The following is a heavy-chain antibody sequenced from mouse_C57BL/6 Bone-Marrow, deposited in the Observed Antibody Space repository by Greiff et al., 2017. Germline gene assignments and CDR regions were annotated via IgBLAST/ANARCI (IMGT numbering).Heavy chain of an antibody. CDR3: ARGSAY. CDR2: IYPGSGST. V-gene: IGHV1-55*01. Sequence: QVQLQQPGAELVKPGASVKMSCKASGYTFTSYWITWVKQRPGQGLEWIGDIYPGSGSTNYNEKFKSKATLTVDKSSSTAYMQLSSLTSEDSAVYYCARGSAYWGQGTLVTVSA. J-gene: IGHJ3*01. CDR1: GYTFTSYW.